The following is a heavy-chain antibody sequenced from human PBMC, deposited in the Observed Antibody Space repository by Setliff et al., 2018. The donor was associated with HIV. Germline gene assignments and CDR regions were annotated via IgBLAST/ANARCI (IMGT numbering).Heavy chain of an antibody. CDR1: GGSASNSRYY. Sequence: SETLSLTCTVSGGSASNSRYYWAWIRQPPGKGLEYIGIIHYNEKTYYNPSLKSRVTISIDTSKNQFSLPLSSVTAADTAVYYCARARSDWYNVRPYYFDLWGQGTPVTVSS. CDR2: IHYNEKT. J-gene: IGHJ4*02. V-gene: IGHV4-39*01. D-gene: IGHD6-19*01. CDR3: ARARSDWYNVRPYYFDL.